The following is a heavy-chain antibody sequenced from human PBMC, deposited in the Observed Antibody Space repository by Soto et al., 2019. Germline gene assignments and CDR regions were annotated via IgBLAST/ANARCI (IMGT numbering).Heavy chain of an antibody. J-gene: IGHJ5*02. CDR1: GFTFSSYS. Sequence: GGSLILSCAASGFTFSSYSMSWVRQAPGKGLEWVSAISGSGGSTYYADSVKGRFTISRDNSKNTLYLQMNSLRAEDTAVYYCAKERYSSSWASPWFDPWGQGTLVTVSS. D-gene: IGHD6-13*01. CDR3: AKERYSSSWASPWFDP. CDR2: ISGSGGST. V-gene: IGHV3-23*01.